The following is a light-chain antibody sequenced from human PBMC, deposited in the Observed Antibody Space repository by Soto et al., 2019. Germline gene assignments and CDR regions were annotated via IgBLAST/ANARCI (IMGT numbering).Light chain of an antibody. J-gene: IGKJ4*01. CDR3: QQYNNWPLT. CDR2: GAS. CDR1: QSVSSS. Sequence: ETVMTQSPATLSVSPGERATLSCRASQSVSSSLAWYPQQPCQAPRLLIFGASTRATRIPAMFSGSGSGTEFTLPISSLQSEDFAVYYCQQYNNWPLTFGGGTKVEIK. V-gene: IGKV3-15*01.